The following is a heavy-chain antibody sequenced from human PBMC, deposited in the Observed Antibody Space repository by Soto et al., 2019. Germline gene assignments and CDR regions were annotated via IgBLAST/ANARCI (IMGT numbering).Heavy chain of an antibody. V-gene: IGHV3-30*18. CDR3: AKGYVGAKMGDDY. CDR2: ISYDGSNK. D-gene: IGHD1-26*01. CDR1: GFTFSSYG. Sequence: QVQLVESGGGVVQPGRSLRLSCAASGFTFSSYGMHWVRQAPGKGLEWVAVISYDGSNKYYADSVKGRFTISRDNSKNTLYLQMNSLRAEDTAVYYCAKGYVGAKMGDDYWGQRTLVTVSS. J-gene: IGHJ4*02.